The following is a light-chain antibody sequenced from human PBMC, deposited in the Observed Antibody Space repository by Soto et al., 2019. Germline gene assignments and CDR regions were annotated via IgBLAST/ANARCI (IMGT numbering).Light chain of an antibody. CDR1: QSISSW. Sequence: DIQMTQSPSTLSASVGDRVTITCRTSQSISSWLAWYQQKPGKAPKLLIYKASSLESGVPSRFSGSGSGTEFTLTVSSLQPDDFTTYYCQQYNSYPYTFGQGTKLEIK. V-gene: IGKV1-5*03. J-gene: IGKJ2*01. CDR2: KAS. CDR3: QQYNSYPYT.